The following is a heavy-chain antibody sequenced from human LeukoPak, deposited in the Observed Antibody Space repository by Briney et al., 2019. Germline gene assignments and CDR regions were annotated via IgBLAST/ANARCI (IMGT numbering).Heavy chain of an antibody. CDR1: GGSISSYY. Sequence: SETLSLTCTVSGGSISSYYWSWIRQPPGKGLEWIGYIYYSGSTNYNPSLKSRVTISVDTSKNQFPLKLSSVTAADTAVYYCARLSGYSSGWYADYWGQGTLVTVSS. V-gene: IGHV4-59*08. J-gene: IGHJ4*02. D-gene: IGHD6-19*01. CDR2: IYYSGST. CDR3: ARLSGYSSGWYADY.